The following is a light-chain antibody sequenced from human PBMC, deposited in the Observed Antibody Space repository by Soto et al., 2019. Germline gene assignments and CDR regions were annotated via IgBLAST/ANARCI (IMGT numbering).Light chain of an antibody. Sequence: EILLTQSPGTLSLSPGERATLSCRASQSINRNYLAWYQQKPGQAPRLLIYDASNRATGIPDRFSGSGSGTDFTLTLSRLEPEDFAVYYCQQYGTSPRTFGQGTKVEIK. CDR1: QSINRNY. CDR3: QQYGTSPRT. J-gene: IGKJ1*01. V-gene: IGKV3-20*01. CDR2: DAS.